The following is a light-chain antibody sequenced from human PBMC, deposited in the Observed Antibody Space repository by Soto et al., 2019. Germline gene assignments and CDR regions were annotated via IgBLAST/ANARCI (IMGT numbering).Light chain of an antibody. V-gene: IGLV2-11*01. Sequence: QSALIQPPSVSGSPGQSVTISCTGTSSDVGSYDYVSWYQQHPGTVPKPMIYNVNTQPSGVPDRFSGSKSGNTASTTISGLQAEDEADYQCCSYTNSASNFVFGTGTKVTVL. CDR2: NVN. J-gene: IGLJ1*01. CDR1: SSDVGSYDY. CDR3: CSYTNSASNFV.